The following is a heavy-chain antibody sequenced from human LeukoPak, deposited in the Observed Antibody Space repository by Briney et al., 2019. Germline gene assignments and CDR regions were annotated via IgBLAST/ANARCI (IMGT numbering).Heavy chain of an antibody. D-gene: IGHD4-23*01. J-gene: IGHJ3*02. CDR3: ARGQDTVVTSRDAFDI. CDR2: ISTSSSYI. CDR1: GFTFSGYS. Sequence: PGGSLRLSCAASGFTFSGYSMNWVRQAPGKGLEWVSSISTSSSYIYYADSVKGRFTISRDNAKKSLYVQMNSLRAEDTAVYYCARGQDTVVTSRDAFDIWGQGTMVTVSS. V-gene: IGHV3-21*01.